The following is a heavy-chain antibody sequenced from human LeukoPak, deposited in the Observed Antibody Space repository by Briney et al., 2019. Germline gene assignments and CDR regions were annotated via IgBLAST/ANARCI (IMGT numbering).Heavy chain of an antibody. D-gene: IGHD4-23*01. V-gene: IGHV3-30-3*01. CDR2: ISYDGSNK. CDR1: GFTFSSYA. CDR3: ARDSRDYGGEPFDY. J-gene: IGHJ4*02. Sequence: GGSLRLSCAASGFTFSSYAMHWVRQAPGKGLEWVAVISYDGSNKYYADSVKGRFTISRNNSKNTLYLQMNSLRAEDTAVYYCARDSRDYGGEPFDYWGQGTLVTVSS.